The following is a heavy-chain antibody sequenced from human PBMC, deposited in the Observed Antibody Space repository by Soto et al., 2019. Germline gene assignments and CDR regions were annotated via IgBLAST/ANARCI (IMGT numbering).Heavy chain of an antibody. D-gene: IGHD3-22*01. V-gene: IGHV5-10-1*01. CDR2: IDPSDSQT. CDR3: ARQIYDSDTGPNFQYYFDS. Sequence: GESLKISCNGSGYSFAGYWITWVRQKPGKGLEWMGRIDPSDSQTYYSPSFRGHVTISVTKSITTVFLQWSSLRASDTAMYYCARQIYDSDTGPNFQYYFDSWGQGTPVTVSP. J-gene: IGHJ4*02. CDR1: GYSFAGYW.